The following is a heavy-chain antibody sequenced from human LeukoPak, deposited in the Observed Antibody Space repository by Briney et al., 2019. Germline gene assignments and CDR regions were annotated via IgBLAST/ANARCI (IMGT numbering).Heavy chain of an antibody. J-gene: IGHJ4*01. CDR2: ISYDGSNK. CDR3: ARAYHWEPLDY. V-gene: IGHV3-30-3*01. D-gene: IGHD1-26*01. CDR1: GFTFSSYA. Sequence: GGSLRLSCAASGFTFSSYAMHWVRQAPGKGLEWVAVISYDGSNKYYADSVKGRFTISRDNSKNTLYLQMNSLRAEDTAVYYCARAYHWEPLDYWGHGTLVTVSS.